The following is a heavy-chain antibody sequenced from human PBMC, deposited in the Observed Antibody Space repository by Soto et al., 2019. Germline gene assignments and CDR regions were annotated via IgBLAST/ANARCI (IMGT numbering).Heavy chain of an antibody. J-gene: IGHJ4*02. CDR3: ASGYGRNFDY. V-gene: IGHV4-34*01. CDR2: INHSGST. Sequence: QVQLQQWGAGLLKASETLSLTCAVYGGSFNGYYWNWIRQPPGKGLEWIGEINHSGSTNYNPSLXSXSXIXIDTSKNQCSLKLSSVTAADTAVYYCASGYGRNFDYWGQGTLVTVSS. CDR1: GGSFNGYY. D-gene: IGHD3-10*01.